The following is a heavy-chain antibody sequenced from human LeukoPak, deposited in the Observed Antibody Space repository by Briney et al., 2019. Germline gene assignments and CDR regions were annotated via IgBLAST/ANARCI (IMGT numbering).Heavy chain of an antibody. CDR3: ARPGVGFDC. J-gene: IGHJ4*02. V-gene: IGHV3-74*01. CDR2: INTDGTIT. CDR1: GFTFDDSA. Sequence: PGRSLRLSCAASGFTFDDSAMHWVRQAPGKGLVWLSRINTDGTITSYADSLEGRFTISRDNAKNTVYLQMNSLRTEDTAVYYCARPGVGFDCWGQGALVTVSS.